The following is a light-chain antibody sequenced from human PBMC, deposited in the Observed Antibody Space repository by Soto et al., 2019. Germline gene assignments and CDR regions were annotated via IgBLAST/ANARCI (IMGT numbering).Light chain of an antibody. CDR1: QSISRN. V-gene: IGKV1-39*01. J-gene: IGKJ5*01. CDR3: QQSYTTSSIT. CDR2: AAS. Sequence: DIQMTQTPSSLSASVGARVTITCRASQSISRNLNWYQHKPGKAPKLLIYAASSLQNGVPSRFSAGGSVTEFTLRISSVQPDDFGTYYCQQSYTTSSITFGQGTRLEIK.